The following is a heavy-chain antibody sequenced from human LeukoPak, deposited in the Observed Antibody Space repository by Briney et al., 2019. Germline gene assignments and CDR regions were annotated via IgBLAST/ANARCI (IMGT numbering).Heavy chain of an antibody. Sequence: PSETLSLTXTVSGGSISSYYWSWIRQPPGKGLEWIGYIYYSGSTNYNPSLKSRVTISVDTSKNQFSLKLSSVTAADTAVYYCARDRYCSGGSCYSGWFDPWGQGTLVTVSS. J-gene: IGHJ5*02. CDR1: GGSISSYY. CDR3: ARDRYCSGGSCYSGWFDP. V-gene: IGHV4-59*01. D-gene: IGHD2-15*01. CDR2: IYYSGST.